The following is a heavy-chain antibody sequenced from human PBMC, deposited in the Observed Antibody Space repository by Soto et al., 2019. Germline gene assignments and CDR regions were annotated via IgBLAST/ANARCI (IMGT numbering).Heavy chain of an antibody. V-gene: IGHV5-10-1*01. D-gene: IGHD6-25*01. CDR2: IDPNDSYT. CDR1: GYSFPSDW. CDR3: ARLDVLTYSGSLLDD. Sequence: GESLKVDCKGSGYSFPSDWISWVRQMPGKGLAWMGTIDPNDSYTKYSPSFQGHVTISTDKSISTAYLQWSSLQASDTAMYYCARLDVLTYSGSLLDDWGQGTLVTSPQ. J-gene: IGHJ4*02.